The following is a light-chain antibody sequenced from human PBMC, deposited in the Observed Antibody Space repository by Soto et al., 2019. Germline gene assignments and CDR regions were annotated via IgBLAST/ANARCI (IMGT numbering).Light chain of an antibody. CDR1: QSVSSN. CDR3: QQYNNGPPLT. V-gene: IGKV3-15*01. Sequence: EILMTQSAATLSVSPGERATLSCRASQSVSSNLAWYQQKPGQAPRLLIYGASTRATGIPARFSGSGSGTEFTLTISSLQSEDFAVYYCQQYNNGPPLTFGQGTRLEIK. J-gene: IGKJ5*01. CDR2: GAS.